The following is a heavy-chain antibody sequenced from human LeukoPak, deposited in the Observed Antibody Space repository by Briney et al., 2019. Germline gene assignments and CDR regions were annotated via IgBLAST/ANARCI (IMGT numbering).Heavy chain of an antibody. V-gene: IGHV1-2*02. CDR3: ARGTWPVDY. J-gene: IGHJ4*02. CDR2: INPNNGDT. CDR1: AYTFTDYY. D-gene: IGHD1-1*01. Sequence: ASVKVSCKASAYTFTDYYIHWVRQAPGQGFKWMGWINPNNGDTYYAQKFQGRVTMTRDTSITTAYMELSRLRSDDTAVYYRARGTWPVDYWGQGTLVTVSS.